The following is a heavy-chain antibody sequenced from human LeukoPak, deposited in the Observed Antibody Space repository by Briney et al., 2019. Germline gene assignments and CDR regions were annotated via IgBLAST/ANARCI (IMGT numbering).Heavy chain of an antibody. CDR1: Y. CDR3: ARRMWFGVDH. V-gene: IGHV4-30-4*08. D-gene: IGHD3-10*01. J-gene: IGHJ4*02. Sequence: YWIGWIRQTPGKGLEWIGHIYYGGNTYYNPSLKSRVKISLDTSKKQFTLKLTSMTAADTAVYFCARRMWFGVDHWGQGTLVTVSS. CDR2: IYYGGNT.